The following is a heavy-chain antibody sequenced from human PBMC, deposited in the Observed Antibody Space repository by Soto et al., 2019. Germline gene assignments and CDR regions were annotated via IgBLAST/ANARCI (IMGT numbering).Heavy chain of an antibody. D-gene: IGHD3-9*01. V-gene: IGHV1-18*01. J-gene: IGHJ4*02. CDR1: GYTFTSYG. Sequence: ASVKVSCKASGYTFTSYGISWVRQAPGQGLEWMGWISAYNGNTNYAQKLQGRVTMTTDTSTSTAYMELRSLRSDDTAVYYCASLYYDILTGYRQTSYFDPWGQGTLVTVSS. CDR2: ISAYNGNT. CDR3: ASLYYDILTGYRQTSYFDP.